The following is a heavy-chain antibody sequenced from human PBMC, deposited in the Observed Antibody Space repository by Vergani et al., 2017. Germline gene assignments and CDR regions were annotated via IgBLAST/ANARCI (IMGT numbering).Heavy chain of an antibody. CDR3: ARNPYCGGDCYSDAFDI. V-gene: IGHV4-59*01. D-gene: IGHD2-21*02. Sequence: QVQLPESGPGLVKPSETLSLTCTVSGGSISSYYWSWIRQPPGKGLEWIGYIHYSGSTNYNPSLKSRVTISVDTSKNQFSLKLSSVTAADTAVYYCARNPYCGGDCYSDAFDIWGQGTMVTVSS. J-gene: IGHJ3*02. CDR1: GGSISSYY. CDR2: IHYSGST.